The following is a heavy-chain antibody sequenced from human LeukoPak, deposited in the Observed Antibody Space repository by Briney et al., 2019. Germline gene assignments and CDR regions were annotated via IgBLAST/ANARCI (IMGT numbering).Heavy chain of an antibody. CDR1: GGSISSYY. CDR3: ARRNTADASIDF. CDR2: IFYSGGST. D-gene: IGHD2/OR15-2a*01. Sequence: SETLSLTCTVSGGSISSYYWSWIRQPPGKGLEWIGDIFYSGGSTNYNPSLMSRLTMSLDTSKNQFSLKLTSVTAADTAMYYCARRNTADASIDFWGQGTLVTASS. J-gene: IGHJ4*02. V-gene: IGHV4-59*08.